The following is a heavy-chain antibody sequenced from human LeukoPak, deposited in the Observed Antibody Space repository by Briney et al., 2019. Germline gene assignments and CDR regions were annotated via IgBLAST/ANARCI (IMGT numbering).Heavy chain of an antibody. CDR2: TSYDGSNK. CDR3: ARDYCSSTSCYDGGWFDP. J-gene: IGHJ5*02. Sequence: GGSLRLSCAASGFTFSSYAMHWVRQAPGKGLEWVAVTSYDGSNKYYTDSVKGRFTISRDNSKNTLYPQMNSLRAEDTAVYYCARDYCSSTSCYDGGWFDPWGQGTLVTVSS. V-gene: IGHV3-30-3*01. D-gene: IGHD2-2*01. CDR1: GFTFSSYA.